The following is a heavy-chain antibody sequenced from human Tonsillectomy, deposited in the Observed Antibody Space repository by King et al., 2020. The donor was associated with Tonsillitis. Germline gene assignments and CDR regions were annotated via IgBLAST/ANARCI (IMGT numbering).Heavy chain of an antibody. D-gene: IGHD3-10*01. J-gene: IGHJ2*01. CDR2: ISSNGGST. Sequence: DVQLVESGEGLVQPGGSLRLSCAASGFTFSNYAMHWVRQAPGKGLEYVSAISSNGGSTYYADSVKGRFTISRDNSKNTLYLQMGSLRAEDMAVYYCARVGREWYLDLWGRGTLVTVSS. V-gene: IGHV3-64*02. CDR1: GFTFSNYA. CDR3: ARVGREWYLDL.